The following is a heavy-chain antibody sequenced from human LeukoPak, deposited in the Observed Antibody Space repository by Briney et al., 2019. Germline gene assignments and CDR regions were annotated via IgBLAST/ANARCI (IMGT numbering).Heavy chain of an antibody. D-gene: IGHD6-13*01. CDR2: ISYDGSNK. CDR3: ARDRAAAGTDY. CDR1: GFTFSSYA. J-gene: IGHJ4*02. Sequence: GGSLRLSCAASGFTFSSYAMHWVRQAPGKGLEWVAVISYDGSNKYYADSVKGRFTISRDNSKNALYLQMNSLRAEDTAVYYCARDRAAAGTDYWGQGTLVTVSS. V-gene: IGHV3-30*04.